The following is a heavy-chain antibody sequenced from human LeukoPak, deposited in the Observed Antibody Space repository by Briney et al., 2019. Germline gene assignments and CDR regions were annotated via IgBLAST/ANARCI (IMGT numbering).Heavy chain of an antibody. CDR2: IYYSGST. CDR1: GGSVSSGSYY. Sequence: SETLSLTCTVSGGSVSSGSYYWSWIRQPPGKGLEWIGYIYYSGSTNYNSSLKSRVTISVDTSKNQFSLKLSSVTAADTAVYYCARGGIAVAGYFDYWGQGTLVTVSS. D-gene: IGHD6-19*01. J-gene: IGHJ4*02. V-gene: IGHV4-61*01. CDR3: ARGGIAVAGYFDY.